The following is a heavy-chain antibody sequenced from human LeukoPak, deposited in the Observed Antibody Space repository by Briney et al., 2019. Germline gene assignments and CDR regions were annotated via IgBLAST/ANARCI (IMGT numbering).Heavy chain of an antibody. V-gene: IGHV3-7*01. Sequence: GGSLRLSSAASGFTFSSFWMGWVRRAPGKGLDWVANINQYGSEIHYVDSVQGRFTISRDNFKNSLYLQMNSLRAEDTAVYFCATGSDGGYWGQGTLVTVSS. CDR2: INQYGSEI. CDR3: ATGSDGGY. J-gene: IGHJ4*02. CDR1: GFTFSSFW. D-gene: IGHD2-8*02.